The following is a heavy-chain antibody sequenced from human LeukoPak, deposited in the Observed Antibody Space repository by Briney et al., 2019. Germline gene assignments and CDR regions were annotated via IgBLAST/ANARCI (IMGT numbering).Heavy chain of an antibody. CDR3: ARDADYGMDX. D-gene: IGHD6-13*01. V-gene: IGHV4-39*07. Sequence: SETLSLTCSVSGGSISSSSYYWGWIRQPPGKGLEWIGSVYYSGSTYYNPSLMSRVTISVDTSKSQFSLKVRFVTAADTAVYYCARDADYGMDXWGQGTTVTVSS. CDR1: GGSISSSSYY. J-gene: IGHJ6*02. CDR2: VYYSGST.